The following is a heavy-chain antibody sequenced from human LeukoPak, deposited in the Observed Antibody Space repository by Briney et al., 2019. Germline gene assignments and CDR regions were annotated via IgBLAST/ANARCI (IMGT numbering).Heavy chain of an antibody. Sequence: SGRSLRLSCAASGFTFSSYAMHWVRQAPGKGLEWVAVISYDGSNKYYADSAKGRFTISRDNSKNTLYLQMNSLRAEDTAVYYCARDPGYSSSWYIFDYWGQGTLVTVSS. CDR2: ISYDGSNK. J-gene: IGHJ4*02. D-gene: IGHD6-13*01. CDR1: GFTFSSYA. CDR3: ARDPGYSSSWYIFDY. V-gene: IGHV3-30*01.